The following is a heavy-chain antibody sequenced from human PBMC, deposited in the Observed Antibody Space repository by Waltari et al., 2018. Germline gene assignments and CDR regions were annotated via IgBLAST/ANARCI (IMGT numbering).Heavy chain of an antibody. Sequence: QVQLVQSGAEVKKPGASVKVSCKASGYTFPSYAMHWVRQAPGQRLEWMGWINAGNGNTKYSQKFQGRVTITRDTSASTAYMELSSLRSEDTAVYYCARGRGYCSGGSCYYFDYWGQGTLVTVSS. V-gene: IGHV1-3*01. CDR2: INAGNGNT. J-gene: IGHJ4*02. D-gene: IGHD2-15*01. CDR1: GYTFPSYA. CDR3: ARGRGYCSGGSCYYFDY.